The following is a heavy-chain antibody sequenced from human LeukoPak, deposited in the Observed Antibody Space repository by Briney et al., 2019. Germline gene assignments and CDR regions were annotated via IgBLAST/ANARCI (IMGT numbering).Heavy chain of an antibody. CDR3: ASTQIVVVVAATPLVYNWFDP. Sequence: SETLSLTCAVYGGSFSGYYWSWIRQPPGKGLEWIGEINHSGSTNYNPSLKSRVTISVDTSKNQFSLKLSSVTAADTAVYYCASTQIVVVVAATPLVYNWFDPWGQGTLVTVSS. V-gene: IGHV4-34*01. J-gene: IGHJ5*02. CDR2: INHSGST. CDR1: GGSFSGYY. D-gene: IGHD2-15*01.